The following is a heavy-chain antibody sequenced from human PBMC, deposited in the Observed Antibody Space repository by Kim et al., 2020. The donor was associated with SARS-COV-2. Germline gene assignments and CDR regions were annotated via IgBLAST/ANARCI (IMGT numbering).Heavy chain of an antibody. J-gene: IGHJ4*02. CDR2: IYYSGST. CDR1: GGSISSYY. CDR3: AGEGYSSGWFDY. Sequence: SETLSLTCTVSGGSISSYYWSWIRQPPGKGLEWIGYIYYSGSTNYNPSLKSRVTISVDTSKNQFSLKLSSVTAADTAVYYCAGEGYSSGWFDYWGQGTLV. D-gene: IGHD6-19*01. V-gene: IGHV4-59*13.